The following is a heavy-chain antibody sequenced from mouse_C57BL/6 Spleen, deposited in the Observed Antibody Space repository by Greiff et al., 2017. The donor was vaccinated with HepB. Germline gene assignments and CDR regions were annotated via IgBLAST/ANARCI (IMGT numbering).Heavy chain of an antibody. D-gene: IGHD1-1*01. Sequence: SGAELVRPGASVTLSCKASGYTFTDYEMHWVKQTPVHGLEWIGAIDPETGGTAYNQKFKGKAILTADKSSSTAYMELRSLTSEDSAVYYCTNFLYYYGSSSYYFDYWGQGTTLTVSS. J-gene: IGHJ2*01. V-gene: IGHV1-15*01. CDR1: GYTFTDYE. CDR3: TNFLYYYGSSSYYFDY. CDR2: IDPETGGT.